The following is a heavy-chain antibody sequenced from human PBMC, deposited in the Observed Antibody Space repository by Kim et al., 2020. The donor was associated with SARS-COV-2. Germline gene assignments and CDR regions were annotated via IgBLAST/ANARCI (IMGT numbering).Heavy chain of an antibody. D-gene: IGHD7-27*01. CDR1: GGSISSSNW. V-gene: IGHV4-4*02. Sequence: SETLSLTCAVSGGSISSSNWWSWVRQPPGKGLEWIGEIYHSGSTNYNPSLKSRVTISVDKSKNQFSLKLSSVTAADTAVYYCASLSKTGDLYYFDYWGQGTLVTVSS. J-gene: IGHJ4*02. CDR3: ASLSKTGDLYYFDY. CDR2: IYHSGST.